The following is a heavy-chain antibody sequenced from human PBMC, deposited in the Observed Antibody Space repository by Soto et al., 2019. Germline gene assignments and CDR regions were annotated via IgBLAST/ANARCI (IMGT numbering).Heavy chain of an antibody. D-gene: IGHD6-13*01. Sequence: SETLSLTCTVSGGSMISYYWSWIRQPPGRGLEWIGFIYYAGSTKYNPSLNSRVTISVDTSKNQFSLTLSSVTAADTAVYYCARGVYGSSGDYFDYWGQGTLVTVSS. V-gene: IGHV4-59*08. CDR3: ARGVYGSSGDYFDY. CDR1: GGSMISYY. CDR2: IYYAGST. J-gene: IGHJ4*02.